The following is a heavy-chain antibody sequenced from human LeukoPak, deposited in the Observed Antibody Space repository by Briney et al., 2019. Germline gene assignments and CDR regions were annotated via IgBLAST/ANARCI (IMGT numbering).Heavy chain of an antibody. V-gene: IGHV3-74*01. CDR1: GFTFSTYH. J-gene: IGHJ4*02. Sequence: GGSLRLSCAASGFTFSTYHMHWVRQAPGKGLVWVSRINADGSSTHYADSVKGRFTVSRDNAKNTPFLQMNSLRAEDTAVYSCASGFLSGRGVIGYWGQGTLVTVSP. CDR3: ASGFLSGRGVIGY. CDR2: INADGSST. D-gene: IGHD3-10*01.